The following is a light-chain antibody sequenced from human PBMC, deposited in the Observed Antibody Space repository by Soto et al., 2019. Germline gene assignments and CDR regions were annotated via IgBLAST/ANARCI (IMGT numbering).Light chain of an antibody. Sequence: DIQMTQSPSTLSASVGDRVTITCRASQSISPWLAWYQQKPGKAPKVLINKTSSLQTGVPSRFSGSGSGTEFTLTISSLQPDDFATYYCQQYKSYSRTFGQGTKVEI. CDR3: QQYKSYSRT. V-gene: IGKV1-5*03. J-gene: IGKJ1*01. CDR2: KTS. CDR1: QSISPW.